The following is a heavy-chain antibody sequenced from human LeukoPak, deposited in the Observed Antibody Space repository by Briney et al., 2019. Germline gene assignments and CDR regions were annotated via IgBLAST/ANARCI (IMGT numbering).Heavy chain of an antibody. CDR2: IYYSGST. J-gene: IGHJ4*02. CDR3: ARQWYSSSSFHFDY. Sequence: SETLSLTCTVSGGSISSSSYYWGWIRQPPGKGLEWIGSIYYSGSTYYNPSLESRVTISVDTSKSQFSLKLSSVTAADTAVYYCARQWYSSSSFHFDYWGQGTLVTVSS. CDR1: GGSISSSSYY. D-gene: IGHD6-6*01. V-gene: IGHV4-39*01.